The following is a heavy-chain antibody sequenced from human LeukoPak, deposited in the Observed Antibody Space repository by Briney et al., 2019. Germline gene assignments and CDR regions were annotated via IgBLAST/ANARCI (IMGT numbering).Heavy chain of an antibody. CDR1: GFTFSSYS. D-gene: IGHD2-2*01. CDR3: ARDPRRGCKGSSTSCYSGY. Sequence: GGSLRLSCAASGFTFSSYSMNWVRQAPGKGLEWVSYISSSSSTIYYADSVKGRFTISRDNAKNSLYLQMNSLRAEDTAVYYCARDPRRGCKGSSTSCYSGYWGQGTLVTVSS. CDR2: ISSSSSTI. J-gene: IGHJ4*02. V-gene: IGHV3-48*01.